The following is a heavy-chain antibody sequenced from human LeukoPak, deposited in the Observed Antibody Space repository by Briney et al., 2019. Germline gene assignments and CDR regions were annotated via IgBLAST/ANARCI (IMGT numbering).Heavy chain of an antibody. CDR1: GFTFSSYG. V-gene: IGHV3-30*18. J-gene: IGHJ4*02. D-gene: IGHD3-10*01. CDR2: ISYDGSNK. Sequence: GGSLRLSCAASGFTFSSYGMHWVRQAPGKGLEWVAVISYDGSNKYYADSVKGRFTISRDNSKNTLYLQMNSLRAEDTAVYYCAKAGGYYGSGSYLPYYFDYWGQGTLVTVSS. CDR3: AKAGGYYGSGSYLPYYFDY.